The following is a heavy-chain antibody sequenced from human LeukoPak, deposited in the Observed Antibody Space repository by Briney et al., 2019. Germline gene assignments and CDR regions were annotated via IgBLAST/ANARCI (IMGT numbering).Heavy chain of an antibody. D-gene: IGHD3-16*01. CDR3: AKDSLADIDY. V-gene: IGHV3-30*02. J-gene: IGHJ4*02. CDR2: IRHDGSVK. CDR1: GFIFSTYG. Sequence: GGSLRLTCAASGFIFSTYGMYWVRQAPGKGLEWVAFIRHDGSVKNYADSVKGRSTISRDNSKNTLYLQMNSLRAEDTAVYYCAKDSLADIDYWGQGTLVTVSS.